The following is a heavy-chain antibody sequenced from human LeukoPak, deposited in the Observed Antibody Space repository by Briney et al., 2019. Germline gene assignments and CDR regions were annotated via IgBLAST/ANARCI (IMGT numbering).Heavy chain of an antibody. CDR2: ISYDGSNK. CDR3: VNPEYYSDAFDI. CDR1: GFTFSSYG. V-gene: IGHV3-30*18. D-gene: IGHD2/OR15-2a*01. Sequence: GGSLRLSCAASGFTFSSYGMHWVRQAPDKGLEWVAVISYDGSNKYYADSVKGRFTISRDNSKNTLYLQMNSLRAEDTAVYYCVNPEYYSDAFDIWGQGTMVTVSS. J-gene: IGHJ3*02.